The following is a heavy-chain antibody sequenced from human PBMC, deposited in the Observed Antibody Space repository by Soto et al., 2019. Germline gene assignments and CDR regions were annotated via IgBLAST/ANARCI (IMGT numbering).Heavy chain of an antibody. Sequence: ASVKVSCKASGYTFTSYAMHWVRQAPGQRLEWMGWINAGNGNTKYSQKFQGRVTITRDTSASTAYMELSSLRSEDTAVYYCARDGGAARLYYYYGMDVWGQGTTVTVSS. CDR2: INAGNGNT. CDR1: GYTFTSYA. V-gene: IGHV1-3*01. D-gene: IGHD6-6*01. CDR3: ARDGGAARLYYYYGMDV. J-gene: IGHJ6*02.